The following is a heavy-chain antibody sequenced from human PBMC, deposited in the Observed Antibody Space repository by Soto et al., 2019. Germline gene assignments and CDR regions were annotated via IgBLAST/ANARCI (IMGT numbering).Heavy chain of an antibody. CDR1: GFTFSTYA. J-gene: IGHJ4*02. Sequence: QVQLVESGGGVVQPGRSLRLSCAASGFTFSTYAMHWVRQAPGKGLEWVAVISYDESNKYYADSVKGRFTISRDNSKNTLSLQMNCLRAEDTAVYYCPRDLGYCTNGVCYGFDYWGQGALVTVSS. CDR3: PRDLGYCTNGVCYGFDY. D-gene: IGHD2-8*01. CDR2: ISYDESNK. V-gene: IGHV3-30-3*01.